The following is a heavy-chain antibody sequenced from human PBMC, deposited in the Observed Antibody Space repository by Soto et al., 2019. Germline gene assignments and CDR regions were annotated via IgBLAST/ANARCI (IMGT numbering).Heavy chain of an antibody. CDR2: ISGSGGST. Sequence: GGSLRLSCAASGFTFRSYAMSWGRQAPGKGLKWISAISGSGGSTYYADSVKGRFTVSRDNSKNTLYLQINSLRVEDTVVYFCAKGCHYDFWSGCRWGRGSLVTVSS. CDR1: GFTFRSYA. J-gene: IGHJ4*02. V-gene: IGHV3-23*01. D-gene: IGHD3-3*01. CDR3: AKGCHYDFWSGCR.